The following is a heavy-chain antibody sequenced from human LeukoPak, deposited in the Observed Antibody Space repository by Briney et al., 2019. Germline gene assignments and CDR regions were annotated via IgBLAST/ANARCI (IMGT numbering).Heavy chain of an antibody. J-gene: IGHJ5*02. CDR1: GGTFSSYA. V-gene: IGHV1-69*05. CDR3: ARDKGITGTTFGSGLKRKNWFDP. CDR2: IIPIFGTA. Sequence: GSSVKVSCKASGGTFSSYAISWVRQAPGQGLEWMGGIIPIFGTANYAQKFQGRVTITTDESTSTAYMELSSLRSEDTAVYYCARDKGITGTTFGSGLKRKNWFDPWGQGTLVTVSS. D-gene: IGHD1-7*01.